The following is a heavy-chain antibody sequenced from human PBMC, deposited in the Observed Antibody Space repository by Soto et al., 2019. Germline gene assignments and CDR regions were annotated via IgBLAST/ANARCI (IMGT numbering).Heavy chain of an antibody. Sequence: PSETLSLTCTVSGGSISSSSYYWGWIRQPPGKGLEWIGSIYYSGSTYYNPSLKSRVTISVDTSKNQFSLKLSSVTAADTAVYYCARHVSNYDILTGPSNWFDPWGQGTLVTVSS. D-gene: IGHD3-9*01. CDR1: GGSISSSSYY. J-gene: IGHJ5*02. CDR2: IYYSGST. V-gene: IGHV4-39*01. CDR3: ARHVSNYDILTGPSNWFDP.